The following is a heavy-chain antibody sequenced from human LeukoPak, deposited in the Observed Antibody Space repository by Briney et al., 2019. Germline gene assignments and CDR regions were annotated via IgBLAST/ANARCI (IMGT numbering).Heavy chain of an antibody. Sequence: PSETLSLTCAVYGGSFSGYYWSWIRQPPGKGLEWIGEINHSGSTNYNPSPKSRVTISVDTSKNQFSLKLSSVTAADTAVYYCARARYSYGLLDYWGQGTLVTVSS. CDR1: GGSFSGYY. V-gene: IGHV4-34*01. D-gene: IGHD5-18*01. CDR3: ARARYSYGLLDY. J-gene: IGHJ4*02. CDR2: INHSGST.